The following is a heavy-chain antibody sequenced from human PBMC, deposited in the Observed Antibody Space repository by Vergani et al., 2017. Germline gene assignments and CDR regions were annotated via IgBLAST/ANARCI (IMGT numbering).Heavy chain of an antibody. CDR2: INHSGST. J-gene: IGHJ4*02. CDR3: ARGYYYDSSGYYYLDS. CDR1: GGSFSGYY. Sequence: QVQLQQWGAGLLKPSETLSLTCAVYGGSFSGYYWSWIRQRPGKGLEWIGEINHSGSTNYNPSLKSRVTISVDTSKNQFSLKLSSVTAADTAVYYCARGYYYDSSGYYYLDSWGQGTLVTVSS. V-gene: IGHV4-34*01. D-gene: IGHD3-22*01.